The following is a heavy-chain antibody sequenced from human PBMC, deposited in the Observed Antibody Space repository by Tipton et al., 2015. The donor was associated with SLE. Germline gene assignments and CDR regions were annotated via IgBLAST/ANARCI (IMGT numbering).Heavy chain of an antibody. V-gene: IGHV4-39*07. J-gene: IGHJ4*02. Sequence: TLSLTCTVSGGSVSSNPHYWGWIRQPPGKGLEWIGSIYYSGSTNYNPSLKSRVTISVDTSKNHFSLKLSSVTAADTAVYYCARESGYDWGDFDYWGQGTLVTVSS. CDR2: IYYSGST. CDR1: GGSVSSNPHY. D-gene: IGHD5-12*01. CDR3: ARESGYDWGDFDY.